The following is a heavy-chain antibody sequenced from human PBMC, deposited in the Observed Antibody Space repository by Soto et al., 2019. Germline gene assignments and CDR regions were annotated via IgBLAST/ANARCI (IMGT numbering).Heavy chain of an antibody. D-gene: IGHD3-22*01. Sequence: QVQLVQSGAEVKKPGSSVKVSCKASGDTFSSYAINWVRQAPGQVLEWMGGLIPMFGTANYAQKFKGRVTITAGDSMSTVYMEVSRLRSEDTAVYYCARVGPAHYYDSSGYYSPLDYLGQGTLVTFSS. CDR1: GDTFSSYA. V-gene: IGHV1-69*01. CDR2: LIPMFGTA. CDR3: ARVGPAHYYDSSGYYSPLDY. J-gene: IGHJ4*02.